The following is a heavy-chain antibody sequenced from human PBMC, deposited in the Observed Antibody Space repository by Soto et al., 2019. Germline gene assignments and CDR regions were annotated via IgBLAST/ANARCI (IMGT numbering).Heavy chain of an antibody. CDR2: IYHSGST. D-gene: IGHD2-15*01. Sequence: SLTLSVTCAVAGGYSSSSNWWRWVRQPPGKGLEWIGEIYHSGSTNYNPSLKSRVTISVDKSKNQFSLKLSSVTAADTAVYYCAGIKVAAGYDAFDIWGQGTMVTVSS. CDR3: AGIKVAAGYDAFDI. J-gene: IGHJ3*02. V-gene: IGHV4-4*02. CDR1: GGYSSSSNW.